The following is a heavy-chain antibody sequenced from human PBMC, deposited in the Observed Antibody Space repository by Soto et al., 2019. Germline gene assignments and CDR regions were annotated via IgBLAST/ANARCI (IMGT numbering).Heavy chain of an antibody. CDR1: GFTFSSYA. J-gene: IGHJ4*02. Sequence: EVQLLESGGGLVQPGGSLRLSCAASGFTFSSYAMSWVRQAPGKGLEWVSAISGSGGSTYYADSVKGRFTISRDNSKNTLYLQMNSLRAEDTAVYYCAKGGRDDSSGYYDRVGAGGYFDYWGQGTLVTVSS. D-gene: IGHD3-22*01. V-gene: IGHV3-23*01. CDR3: AKGGRDDSSGYYDRVGAGGYFDY. CDR2: ISGSGGST.